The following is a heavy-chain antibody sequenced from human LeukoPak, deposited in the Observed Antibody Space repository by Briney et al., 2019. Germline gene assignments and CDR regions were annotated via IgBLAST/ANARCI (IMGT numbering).Heavy chain of an antibody. CDR2: INHSGST. CDR3: ARIGYCSSTSCYYYYYYYMDV. V-gene: IGHV4-34*01. J-gene: IGHJ6*03. D-gene: IGHD2-2*01. CDR1: GGSFSGYY. Sequence: NPSETLSLTCAVYGGSFSGYYWSWIRRPPGKGLDWIGEINHSGSTNYNPSLKSRVTISVDTSKNQFSLKLSFVTAADMAAYYCARIGYCSSTSCYYYYYYYMDVWGKGTTVTVSS.